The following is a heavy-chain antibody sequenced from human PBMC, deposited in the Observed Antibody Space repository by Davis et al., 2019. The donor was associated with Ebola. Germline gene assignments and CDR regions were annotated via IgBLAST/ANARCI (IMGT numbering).Heavy chain of an antibody. J-gene: IGHJ6*02. CDR3: ARTGDYSRGYYYYGMDV. D-gene: IGHD4-11*01. V-gene: IGHV5-51*01. Sequence: KVSCKASGYSFTSFWIGWVRQPPGQGLEWMGAILPGDSDTRYSPSFQGQVTISADKSISTAYLQWSSLKASDTAMYYCARTGDYSRGYYYYGMDVWGQGTTVTVSS. CDR2: ILPGDSDT. CDR1: GYSFTSFW.